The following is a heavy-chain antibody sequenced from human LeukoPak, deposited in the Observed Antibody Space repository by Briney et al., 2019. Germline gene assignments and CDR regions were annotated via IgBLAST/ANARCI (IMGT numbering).Heavy chain of an antibody. CDR3: AREYSSSFYYYGMDV. V-gene: IGHV1-3*01. CDR2: INAGNGNT. D-gene: IGHD6-13*01. Sequence: ASVKVSCKASGYTFTSYAMNWVRQAPGQGLEWMGWINAGNGNTKYSQKFQGRVTITRDTSASTAYMELSSLRSEDTAVYYCAREYSSSFYYYGMDVWGQGTTVTVSS. CDR1: GYTFTSYA. J-gene: IGHJ6*02.